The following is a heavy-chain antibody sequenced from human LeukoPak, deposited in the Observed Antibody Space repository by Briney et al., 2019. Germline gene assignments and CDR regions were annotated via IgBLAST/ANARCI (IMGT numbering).Heavy chain of an antibody. CDR2: IKPNSGGT. CDR3: ARGSIVGATFDYFDY. Sequence: VASVKVSCKVSGYTLTELSMHWVRQAPGQGLEWMGWIKPNSGGTNYVLKFQGRVTMTRDTSISTAYMELSRLRSDDTAVYYCARGSIVGATFDYFDYWGQGTLVTVSS. D-gene: IGHD1-26*01. V-gene: IGHV1-2*02. CDR1: GYTLTELS. J-gene: IGHJ4*02.